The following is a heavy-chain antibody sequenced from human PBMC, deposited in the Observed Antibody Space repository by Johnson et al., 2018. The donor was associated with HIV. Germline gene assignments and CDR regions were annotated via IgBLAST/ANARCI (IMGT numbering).Heavy chain of an antibody. CDR3: AKVVRRDLDAFDI. CDR1: GFTFSSYG. V-gene: IGHV3-33*06. J-gene: IGHJ3*02. Sequence: VQLVESGGGVLQPGRSLRLSCAASGFTFSSYGMHWVRQAPGKGLEWVAVIWYDGSNKYYADSVKGRFTISRDNSKNTLYLQMNSLRAEDTAVYYCAKVVRRDLDAFDIWGQGTMVTVSS. CDR2: IWYDGSNK. D-gene: IGHD2-2*01.